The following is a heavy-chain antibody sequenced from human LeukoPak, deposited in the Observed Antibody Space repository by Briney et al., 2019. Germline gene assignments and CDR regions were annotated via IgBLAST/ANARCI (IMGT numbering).Heavy chain of an antibody. D-gene: IGHD7-27*01. CDR1: GFTFSSYP. Sequence: PGRSLRLSCAASGFTFSSYPMHWVRQAPGKGLEWLAFISYDGSNKYYADSVKGRFTISRDNSKNTLYLQMNSLRAEDSAVYYCARDLSGVDYWGQGTLVTVSS. J-gene: IGHJ4*02. CDR2: ISYDGSNK. V-gene: IGHV3-30-3*01. CDR3: ARDLSGVDY.